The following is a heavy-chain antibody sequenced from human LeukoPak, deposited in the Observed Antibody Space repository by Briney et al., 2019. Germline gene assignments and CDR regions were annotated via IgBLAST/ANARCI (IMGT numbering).Heavy chain of an antibody. V-gene: IGHV1-69*06. CDR3: ARMSGNVVVPAGTLGYYYYYGMDA. CDR1: GGTFSSYA. CDR2: IIPIFGTA. J-gene: IGHJ6*04. Sequence: SVKVSCKASGGTFSSYAISWVRQAPGQGLEWMGGIIPIFGTANYAQKFQGRVTITADKSTSTAYMELSSLRSEDTAVYYCARMSGNVVVPAGTLGYYYYYGMDAWGKGTTVTVSS. D-gene: IGHD2-2*01.